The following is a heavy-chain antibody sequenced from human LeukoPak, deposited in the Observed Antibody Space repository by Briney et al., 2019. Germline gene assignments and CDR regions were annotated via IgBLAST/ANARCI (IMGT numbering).Heavy chain of an antibody. Sequence: SQTLSLTCTVSGGSINSDAYYWTWIRHHPGKGLEWIGYIYYIGNSYYNPSLKSRVTISIDTSKNQFSLNLSSVTAADTAVYYCARILGYCSSISCAEAFDIWGRGTMVTVSS. D-gene: IGHD2-2*01. J-gene: IGHJ3*02. CDR3: ARILGYCSSISCAEAFDI. CDR1: GGSINSDAYY. V-gene: IGHV4-31*03. CDR2: IYYIGNS.